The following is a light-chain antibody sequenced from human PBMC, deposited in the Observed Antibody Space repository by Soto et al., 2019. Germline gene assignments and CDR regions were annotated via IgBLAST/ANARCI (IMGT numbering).Light chain of an antibody. V-gene: IGKV3-11*01. J-gene: IGKJ4*01. Sequence: LTQSTPTLSLSPGERATLPCRASQAIANYLAWFHQTPGQAPSLLIYDASSRATGVPARLSGSGSCTDVTLPTISVEPEDVAAHYCRHRSNRSLLTFGGGTKVDIK. CDR1: QAIANY. CDR2: DAS. CDR3: RHRSNRSLLT.